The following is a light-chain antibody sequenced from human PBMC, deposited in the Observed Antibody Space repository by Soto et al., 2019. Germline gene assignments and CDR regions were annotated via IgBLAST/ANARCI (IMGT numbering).Light chain of an antibody. Sequence: EIVLTQSPGTLSLSPGERATLSCRASQSVSSSYLAWYQQKPGQAPRLLIYGASSRATGIPDRFSGSGSGTDFTLTISRLEPEDFXXXXXXXXXXXPXLTFGGGTKVEIK. CDR1: QSVSSSY. CDR2: GAS. J-gene: IGKJ4*01. V-gene: IGKV3-20*01. CDR3: XXXXXXPXLT.